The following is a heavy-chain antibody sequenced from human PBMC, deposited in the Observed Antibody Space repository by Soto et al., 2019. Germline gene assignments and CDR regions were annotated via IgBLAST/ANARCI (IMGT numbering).Heavy chain of an antibody. CDR2: ISNNGGST. CDR1: GFTFSSYA. J-gene: IGHJ4*02. D-gene: IGHD2-8*01. V-gene: IGHV3-64*01. CDR3: ARDRCTNGVCYAPSDY. Sequence: EVQLVESGGGLVQPGGSLRLSCAASGFTFSSYAMHWVRQAPGKGLAYVSAISNNGGSTFYANSVRGRFTISRDNSKNTLYLQMGSLRAEDMAVYYCARDRCTNGVCYAPSDYWGQGTLVTVSS.